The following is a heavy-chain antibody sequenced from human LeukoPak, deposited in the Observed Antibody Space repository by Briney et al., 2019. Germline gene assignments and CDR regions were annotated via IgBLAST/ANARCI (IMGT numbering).Heavy chain of an antibody. D-gene: IGHD2-2*01. CDR3: ARGDCSSTSCYGVYYYYYMDV. J-gene: IGHJ6*03. CDR1: GFTFSSYA. V-gene: IGHV3-30*04. CDR2: ISYDASNK. Sequence: PGGSLRLSCAASGFTFSSYATHWVRQAPGKGLEWVAVISYDASNKYYADSVKGRFTISRDNSKNTLYLQMNSLRAEDTAVYYCARGDCSSTSCYGVYYYYYMDVWGKGTTVTVSS.